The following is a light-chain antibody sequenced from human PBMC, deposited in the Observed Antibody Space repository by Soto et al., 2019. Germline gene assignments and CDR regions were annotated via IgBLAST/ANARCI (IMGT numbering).Light chain of an antibody. J-gene: IGKJ1*01. CDR1: QSVSSN. Sequence: EIAMTQSPATLSVSAGERATLSCRASQSVSSNLAWYQQKPAQAPRLLIYGASTRATGIPARFSGTGCAAEFTPTTSSMQSEDFAFYYCQQYNNWPPWTFCQGTKVDIK. V-gene: IGKV3-15*01. CDR3: QQYNNWPPWT. CDR2: GAS.